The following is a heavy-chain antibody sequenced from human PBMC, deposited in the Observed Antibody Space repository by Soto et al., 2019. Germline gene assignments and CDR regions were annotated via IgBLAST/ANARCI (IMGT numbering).Heavy chain of an antibody. D-gene: IGHD4-17*01. CDR1: GFTFSTYS. Sequence: EVQLVESGGGLVRPGGSLRLSCAASGFTFSTYSMHWVRQAPGKGLEWVSSVTTSNDYVYYADSVKGRFTISGDNAKNSLYLQMNSLRAEDTAVYYCARALTSVTIDSIDYWGQGTLVTVSS. CDR3: ARALTSVTIDSIDY. J-gene: IGHJ4*02. V-gene: IGHV3-21*01. CDR2: VTTSNDYV.